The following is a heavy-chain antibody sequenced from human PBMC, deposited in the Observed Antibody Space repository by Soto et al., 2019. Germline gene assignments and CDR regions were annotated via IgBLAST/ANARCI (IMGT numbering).Heavy chain of an antibody. Sequence: GASVKVSCKASGYTFTSYYMHWVRQAPGQGLEWMGIINPSGGSTSYAQKFQGRVTMIRDTSTSTVYMELSSLRSEDTAVYYCARGSKYPNPYGSGTDYWGQGTLVTVSS. CDR2: INPSGGST. D-gene: IGHD3-10*01. V-gene: IGHV1-46*01. J-gene: IGHJ4*02. CDR3: ARGSKYPNPYGSGTDY. CDR1: GYTFTSYY.